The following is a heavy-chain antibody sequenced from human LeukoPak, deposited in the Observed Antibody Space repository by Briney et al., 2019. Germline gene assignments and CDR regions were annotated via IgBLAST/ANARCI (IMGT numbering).Heavy chain of an antibody. J-gene: IGHJ4*02. CDR1: GITFSPYW. V-gene: IGHV3-74*01. Sequence: PGGSLRLSCAASGITFSPYWMHWVRQRPGQGLEWVSLIKGDRSTTTYADSVKGRFTISRDNAKNTLYLQINSLRAEDTAVFYCARSRQGFFDYWGQGTLVTVSS. CDR2: IKGDRSTT. CDR3: ARSRQGFFDY.